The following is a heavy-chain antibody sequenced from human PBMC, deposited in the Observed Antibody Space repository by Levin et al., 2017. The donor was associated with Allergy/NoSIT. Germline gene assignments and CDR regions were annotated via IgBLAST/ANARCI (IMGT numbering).Heavy chain of an antibody. V-gene: IGHV1-18*01. D-gene: IGHD2-21*02. CDR1: GYTFTNYG. J-gene: IGHJ4*02. Sequence: ASVKVSCKASGYTFTNYGISWVRQAPGQGLEWMGWISAYNGNTNYAQKLQGRVTMTTDTSTSTAYMELRSLRSDDPAVYYCARDRGDSYSYYFDFWGQGTLVTVSS. CDR2: ISAYNGNT. CDR3: ARDRGDSYSYYFDF.